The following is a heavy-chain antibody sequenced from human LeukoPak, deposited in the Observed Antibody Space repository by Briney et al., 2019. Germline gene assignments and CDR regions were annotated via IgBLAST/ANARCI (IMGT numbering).Heavy chain of an antibody. CDR2: ISSSSSYM. CDR3: ARDRIPYSGSYEDY. J-gene: IGHJ4*02. D-gene: IGHD1-26*01. V-gene: IGHV3-21*01. Sequence: GGSLRLSCAASGFTFSNYNMNWVRQAPGKGLEWVSSISSSSSYMYYADSVKGRFTISRDNAKNSLYLQMNSLRAEDTAVYYCARDRIPYSGSYEDYWGQGTLVTVSS. CDR1: GFTFSNYN.